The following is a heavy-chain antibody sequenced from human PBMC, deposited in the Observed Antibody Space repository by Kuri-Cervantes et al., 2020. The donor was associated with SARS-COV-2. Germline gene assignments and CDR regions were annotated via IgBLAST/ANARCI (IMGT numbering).Heavy chain of an antibody. CDR2: IYPGDSDT. CDR3: ARSAAPNAFDI. Sequence: ETLSLTCTVSGGSISSYYWSWIRQPPGKGLEWMGIIYPGDSDTRYSPSFQGQVTISADKSISTAYLQWGSLKASDTAMYYCARSAAPNAFDIWGQGTMVTVSS. D-gene: IGHD6-25*01. CDR1: GGSISSYY. J-gene: IGHJ3*02. V-gene: IGHV5-51*01.